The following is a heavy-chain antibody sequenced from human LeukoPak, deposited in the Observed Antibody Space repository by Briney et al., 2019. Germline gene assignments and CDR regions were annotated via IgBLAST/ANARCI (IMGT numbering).Heavy chain of an antibody. CDR1: GYTFTSYA. CDR2: ISTNTGNP. Sequence: ASVKVSCKASGYTFTSYAMNWVRQAPGQGLEWMGWISTNTGNPTYAQGFTGRFVFSLDTSVSTAYLQISSLKAEDTAVYYCARVGLGDIVVVTAILPDYWGQGTLVTVSS. D-gene: IGHD2-21*02. V-gene: IGHV7-4-1*02. CDR3: ARVGLGDIVVVTAILPDY. J-gene: IGHJ4*02.